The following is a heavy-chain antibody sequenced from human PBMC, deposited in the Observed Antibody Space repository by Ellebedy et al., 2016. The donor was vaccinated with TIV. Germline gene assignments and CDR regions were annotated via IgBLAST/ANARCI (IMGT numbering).Heavy chain of an antibody. J-gene: IGHJ3*02. D-gene: IGHD3-22*01. CDR1: GITLSSSS. V-gene: IGHV3-23*01. CDR3: AKVKSSGYDHDTFHI. CDR2: ISGSGDST. Sequence: GGSLRLSXTASGITLSSSSMNWVRQAPGKGLEWVSAISGSGDSTYYADSVKGRFTISRDNSKNTLFLQMNSLRAEDTAVYYCAKVKSSGYDHDTFHIWGQGTTVTVSS.